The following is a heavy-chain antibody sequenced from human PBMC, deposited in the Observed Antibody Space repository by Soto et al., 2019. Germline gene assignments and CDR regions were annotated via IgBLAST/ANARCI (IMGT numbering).Heavy chain of an antibody. CDR1: GGSISSGGHN. CDR2: VYNTGGT. J-gene: IGHJ6*02. D-gene: IGHD1-1*01. V-gene: IGHV4-61*03. CDR3: VRQGIGNLHGLVDV. Sequence: PSETLSLTCTVSGGSISSGGHNWGWIRQSPGRGLEWIGYVYNTGGTSYNPSLKSRVTISADTSANHISLTLSSVIAADTAIYYCVRQGIGNLHGLVDVWGQGTTVTVSS.